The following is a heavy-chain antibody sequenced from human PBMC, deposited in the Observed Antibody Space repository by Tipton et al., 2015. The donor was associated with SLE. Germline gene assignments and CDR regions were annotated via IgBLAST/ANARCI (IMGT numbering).Heavy chain of an antibody. D-gene: IGHD3-3*01. CDR2: IYHSGST. CDR1: GYSISSGYY. V-gene: IGHV4-38-2*01. Sequence: TLSLTCAVSGYSISSGYYWGWIRQPPGKGLEWIGSIYHSGSTYYNPSLKSRVTISVDTSKNQFSLKLSSVTAADTAVYYCARVRVFGVVMYFDYWGQGTLVTVSS. J-gene: IGHJ4*02. CDR3: ARVRVFGVVMYFDY.